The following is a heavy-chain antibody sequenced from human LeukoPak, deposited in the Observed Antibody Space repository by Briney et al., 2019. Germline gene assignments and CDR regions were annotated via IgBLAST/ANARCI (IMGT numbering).Heavy chain of an antibody. CDR2: INHSGST. V-gene: IGHV4-34*01. Sequence: PSETLSLTCAVYGGSFSGYYWSWIRQPPGKGLEWIGEINHSGSTNYNPSLKSRVTISVDTSKNQFSLKLTSVTAADTAVYYCARGVYGSGDYWGQGTLVTVSS. CDR1: GGSFSGYY. CDR3: ARGVYGSGDY. J-gene: IGHJ4*02. D-gene: IGHD3-10*01.